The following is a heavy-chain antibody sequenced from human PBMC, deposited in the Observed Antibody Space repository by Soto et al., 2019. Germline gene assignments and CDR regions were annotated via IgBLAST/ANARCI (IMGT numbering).Heavy chain of an antibody. D-gene: IGHD6-19*01. CDR1: GHSFTSYW. CDR2: IYPGDSDT. Sequence: GESLKISCKGSGHSFTSYWIGWVRQMPGKGLEWMGIIYPGDSDTRYSPSFQGQVTISADKSISTAYLQWSSLKASDTAMYYCARGLVVGQWLVRYFDYWGQGALVTVSS. CDR3: ARGLVVGQWLVRYFDY. J-gene: IGHJ4*02. V-gene: IGHV5-51*01.